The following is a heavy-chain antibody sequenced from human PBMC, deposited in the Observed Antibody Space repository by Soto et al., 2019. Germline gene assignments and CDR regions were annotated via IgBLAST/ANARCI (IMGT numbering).Heavy chain of an antibody. V-gene: IGHV3-23*01. J-gene: IGHJ6*02. D-gene: IGHD6-6*01. Sequence: GSLKLACAASGFTFSSYAMSWVCQAPGKGLEWVSAVSGSGGSTYYADSVKGRFTITRDNSKNTLYLQMNSLRAEDTAVYYCAKDQVAAQDWLILYYYYYGMDVWGQGTTVTVSS. CDR1: GFTFSSYA. CDR3: AKDQVAAQDWLILYYYYYGMDV. CDR2: VSGSGGST.